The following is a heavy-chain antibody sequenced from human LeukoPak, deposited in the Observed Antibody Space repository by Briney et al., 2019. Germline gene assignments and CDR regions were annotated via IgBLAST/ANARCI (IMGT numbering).Heavy chain of an antibody. CDR1: GYTFTSYA. V-gene: IGHV1-69*05. CDR2: IIPIFGTA. D-gene: IGHD5-24*01. CDR3: ARHPERDGYEDY. Sequence: ASVKVSCKASGYTFTSYAISWVRQAPGQGLEWMGGIIPIFGTANYAQKFQGRVTITTDESTSTAYMELSSLRSEDTAVYYCARHPERDGYEDYWGQGTLVTVSS. J-gene: IGHJ4*02.